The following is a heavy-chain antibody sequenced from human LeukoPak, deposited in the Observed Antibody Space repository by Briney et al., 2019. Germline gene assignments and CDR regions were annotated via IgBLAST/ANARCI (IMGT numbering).Heavy chain of an antibody. CDR1: GGTFSSYA. V-gene: IGHV1-69*13. CDR3: ARGSWSSGWPYYYYYGMDV. J-gene: IGHJ6*02. CDR2: IIPIFGTA. Sequence: ASVKVSCKASGGTFSSYAISWVRQAPGQGLEWMGGIIPIFGTANYAQKFQSRVTITADESTSTAYMELSSLRSEDTAVYYCARGSWSSGWPYYYYYGMDVWGQGTTVTVSS. D-gene: IGHD6-19*01.